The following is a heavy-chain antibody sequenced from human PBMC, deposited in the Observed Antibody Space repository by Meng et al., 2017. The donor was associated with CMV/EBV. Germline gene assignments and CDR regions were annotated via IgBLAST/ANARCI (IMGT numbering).Heavy chain of an antibody. CDR2: ISWNSGSI. J-gene: IGHJ4*02. Sequence: LSLTCAASGFTFDDYAMHWVRQAPGKGLEWVSGISWNSGSIGYADSVKGRFTISRDNSKNTLYLQMNSLRAEDTAVYYCAKDIVVVPAALDYWGQGTLVTVSS. V-gene: IGHV3-9*01. CDR3: AKDIVVVPAALDY. CDR1: GFTFDDYA. D-gene: IGHD2-2*01.